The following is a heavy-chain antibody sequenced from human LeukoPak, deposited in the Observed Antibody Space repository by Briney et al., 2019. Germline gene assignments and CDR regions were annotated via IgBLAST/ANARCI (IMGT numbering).Heavy chain of an antibody. V-gene: IGHV3-74*01. J-gene: IGHJ4*02. CDR1: GFTFSSYW. CDR3: ARGPSGWELDY. Sequence: GGSLRLSCAASGFTFSSYWMHWVRQAPGKGLVWVSRINSDGSSTSYADSVKGRFTISRDNAKNTLYLQMNSLRVEDTAVYYCARGPSGWELDYWGQGTLVTVSS. D-gene: IGHD1-26*01. CDR2: INSDGSST.